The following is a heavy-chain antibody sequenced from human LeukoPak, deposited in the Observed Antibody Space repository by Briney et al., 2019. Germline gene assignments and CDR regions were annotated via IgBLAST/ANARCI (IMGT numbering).Heavy chain of an antibody. Sequence: GASVKVSCKASGYTFTSYGISWVRQAPGQGLEWMGWISAYNGNTNYAQKLQGGVTMTTDTSTSTAYMELRSLRSDDTAVYYCARSPWSIAAAGTSVWFDPWGQGTLVTVSS. CDR2: ISAYNGNT. CDR3: ARSPWSIAAAGTSVWFDP. J-gene: IGHJ5*02. V-gene: IGHV1-18*01. CDR1: GYTFTSYG. D-gene: IGHD6-13*01.